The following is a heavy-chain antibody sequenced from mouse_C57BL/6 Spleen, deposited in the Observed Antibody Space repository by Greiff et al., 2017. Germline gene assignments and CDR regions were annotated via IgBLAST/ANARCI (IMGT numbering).Heavy chain of an antibody. CDR3: ASNYVLDY. V-gene: IGHV14-3*01. CDR2: IDPANGNT. Sequence: ASGFNIKNTYMHWVKQRPEQGLEWIGRIDPANGNTKYAPKFQGKATITADTSSNSAYLQLSSLTSEDTAIYYCASNYVLDYWGQGTTLTVSS. J-gene: IGHJ2*01. CDR1: GFNIKNTY. D-gene: IGHD2-1*01.